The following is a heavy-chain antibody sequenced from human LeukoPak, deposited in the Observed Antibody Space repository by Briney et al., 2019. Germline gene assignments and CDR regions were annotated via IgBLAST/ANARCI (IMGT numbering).Heavy chain of an antibody. V-gene: IGHV4-4*07. CDR2: IYSTAST. Sequence: PSETLSLTCTVSGGSISSYYWGWIRQPAGKGLEWIGRIYSTASTNYNPSLKSRVTMSVDTSKNQFSLRLRSVTAADTAVYYCARQIASAGTAGFDFWGQGALVTVSS. D-gene: IGHD6-13*01. CDR1: GGSISSYY. CDR3: ARQIASAGTAGFDF. J-gene: IGHJ4*02.